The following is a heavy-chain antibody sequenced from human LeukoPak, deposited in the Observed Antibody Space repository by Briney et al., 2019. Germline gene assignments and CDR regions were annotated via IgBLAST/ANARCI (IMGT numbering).Heavy chain of an antibody. CDR1: GFTFRTYR. Sequence: PGGSLRLSCVASGFTFRTYRMHWVRQAPGKGLEWVSYISSDSRNIYYADSVKGRFTISRDNAKNSLFLHMNSLRSEDTAVYYCARAFYSSSWAPLDFWGQGTLLTASS. V-gene: IGHV3-48*01. CDR2: ISSDSRNI. CDR3: ARAFYSSSWAPLDF. J-gene: IGHJ4*02. D-gene: IGHD6-13*01.